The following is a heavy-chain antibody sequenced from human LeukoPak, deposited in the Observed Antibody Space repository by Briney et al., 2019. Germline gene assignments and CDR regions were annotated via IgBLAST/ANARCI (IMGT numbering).Heavy chain of an antibody. Sequence: GSVKVSCKASGYTFTSFDMNWVRQAPGQGLEWMGIINPSGGSTSYAQKFQGRVTMTRDMSTSTDYMELSGLRSEDTAVYYCARDNSVGDTAWWFDPWGQGTLVTVSS. CDR1: GYTFTSFD. J-gene: IGHJ5*02. CDR2: INPSGGST. D-gene: IGHD1-26*01. V-gene: IGHV1-46*01. CDR3: ARDNSVGDTAWWFDP.